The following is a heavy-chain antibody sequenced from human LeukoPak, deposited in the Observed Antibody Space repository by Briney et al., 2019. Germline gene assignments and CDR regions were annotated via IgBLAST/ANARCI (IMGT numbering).Heavy chain of an antibody. CDR1: GFTFSSYA. J-gene: IGHJ4*02. V-gene: IGHV3-23*01. D-gene: IGHD3-22*01. CDR3: ANEGHSSGYYSFGY. CDR2: ISGSGGST. Sequence: PGGSLRLSCAASGFTFSSYAMSWVRQAPGKGLEWVSAISGSGGSTYYADPVKGRFTISRDNSKNTLYLQMNSLRAEDTAVYYCANEGHSSGYYSFGYWGQGNLVTVSS.